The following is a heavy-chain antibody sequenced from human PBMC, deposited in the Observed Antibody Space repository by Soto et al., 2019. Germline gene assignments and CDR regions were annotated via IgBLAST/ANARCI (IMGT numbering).Heavy chain of an antibody. CDR1: GGSIGSSGAY. D-gene: IGHD3-3*01. Sequence: SETPSLTGPVSGGSIGSSGAYLGWIRQPPGKGLEWIGSIYYSGSTYYNPSLKSRVTISVDTSKNQFSLKLSSVTAADTAVYYCARHNTIYFDYWGQGTLVTVS. CDR3: ARHNTIYFDY. V-gene: IGHV4-39*01. J-gene: IGHJ4*02. CDR2: IYYSGST.